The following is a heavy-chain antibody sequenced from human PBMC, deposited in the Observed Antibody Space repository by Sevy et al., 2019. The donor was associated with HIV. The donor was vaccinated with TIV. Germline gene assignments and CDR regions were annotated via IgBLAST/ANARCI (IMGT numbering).Heavy chain of an antibody. D-gene: IGHD3-10*01. V-gene: IGHV3-23*01. J-gene: IGHJ3*02. CDR1: GFTFSSYA. Sequence: GGSLRLSCAASGFTFSSYAMSWVRQAPGKGLEWVSAISGSGGSTYYADSVKGRFTISRYNSKNTLYLQMNSLRAEDTAVYYCAKSYYYGSGSYSLGAFDIWGQGTMVTVSS. CDR2: ISGSGGST. CDR3: AKSYYYGSGSYSLGAFDI.